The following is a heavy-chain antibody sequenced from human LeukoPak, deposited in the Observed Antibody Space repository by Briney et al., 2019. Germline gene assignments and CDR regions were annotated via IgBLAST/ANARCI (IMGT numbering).Heavy chain of an antibody. Sequence: PSETLSLTCTVSGGSISSYYWSWIRQPPGKGLEWIGYIYYSGSTNYNPSHKSRVTISVDTSKNQFSLKLSSVTAADTAVYYCARGRSSMVRGYYYYYMDVWGKGTTVTISS. J-gene: IGHJ6*03. CDR3: ARGRSSMVRGYYYYYMDV. V-gene: IGHV4-59*01. D-gene: IGHD3-10*01. CDR2: IYYSGST. CDR1: GGSISSYY.